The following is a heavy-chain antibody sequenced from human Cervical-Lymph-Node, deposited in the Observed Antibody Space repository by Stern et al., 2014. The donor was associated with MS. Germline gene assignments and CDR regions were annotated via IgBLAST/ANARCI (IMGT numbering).Heavy chain of an antibody. D-gene: IGHD2/OR15-2a*01. CDR3: AKESNRYYYYGMDV. V-gene: IGHV3-23*04. J-gene: IGHJ6*02. Sequence: VQLVESGGGLVQPGGSLRLSCAVSGFTFSNYAMSWVRQAPGKGLEWVSGFSGSGGRPYYADSVQGRFTISRDNSKNTLYLQMNSLRVEDTAVYYCAKESNRYYYYGMDVWGQGTTVTVSS. CDR2: FSGSGGRP. CDR1: GFTFSNYA.